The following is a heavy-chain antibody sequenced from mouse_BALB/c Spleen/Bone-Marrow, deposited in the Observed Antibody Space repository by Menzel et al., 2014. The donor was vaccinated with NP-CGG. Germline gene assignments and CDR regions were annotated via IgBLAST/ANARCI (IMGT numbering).Heavy chain of an antibody. J-gene: IGHJ3*01. CDR1: GFTFSRYA. CDR3: ARKSYYDYDGRPWFAY. Sequence: DVKLVESGGGLVKPGGSLKLSCAASGFTFSRYAMSWVRQTPEKRLEWVATISSGGSYTYYPDSVKGRFTISRDNAKNTLYLQMSSLRSEDTAMYYCARKSYYDYDGRPWFAYWGQGTLVTVSA. V-gene: IGHV5-9-3*01. CDR2: ISSGGSYT. D-gene: IGHD2-4*01.